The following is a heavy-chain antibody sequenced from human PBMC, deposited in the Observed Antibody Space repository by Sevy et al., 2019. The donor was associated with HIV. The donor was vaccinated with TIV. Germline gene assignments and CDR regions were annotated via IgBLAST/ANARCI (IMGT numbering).Heavy chain of an antibody. Sequence: SETLSLTCTVSGGSISSSSYYWGWIRQPPGKGLEWIGSIYYSGSTYYNPSLKSRVTISVDTSKNQFSLKLSSVTAADTAVYYCASGNDYGGKALGYWGQGTLVTVSS. CDR1: GGSISSSSYY. D-gene: IGHD4-17*01. J-gene: IGHJ4*02. V-gene: IGHV4-39*01. CDR3: ASGNDYGGKALGY. CDR2: IYYSGST.